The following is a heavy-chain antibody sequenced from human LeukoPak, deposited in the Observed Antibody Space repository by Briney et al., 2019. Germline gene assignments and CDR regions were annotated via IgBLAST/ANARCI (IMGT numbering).Heavy chain of an antibody. D-gene: IGHD2-2*02. Sequence: ASVKVSCKASGYTFTGYYMHWVRQAPGQGLEWIGWINPNSGGTNYAQKFQGRVTMTRDTSISTAYMELSRLRSDDTAVYYCARDHGVVPAAISYWGQGTLVTVSS. J-gene: IGHJ4*02. CDR3: ARDHGVVPAAISY. CDR1: GYTFTGYY. CDR2: INPNSGGT. V-gene: IGHV1-2*02.